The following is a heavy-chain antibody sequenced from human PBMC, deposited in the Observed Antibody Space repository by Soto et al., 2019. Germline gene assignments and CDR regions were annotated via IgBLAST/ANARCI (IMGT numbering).Heavy chain of an antibody. CDR1: GFTFSGSA. Sequence: EVQLVESGGGLVQPGGSLKLSCAASGFTFSGSAMHWVRQASGKGLEWVGRIRSKANSYATAYAASVKGRFTISRDDLKNTAYLQMNSLKTEDTAVYYCTSPCGSGWTFDYWCQGTLVTVSS. V-gene: IGHV3-73*02. J-gene: IGHJ4*02. CDR2: IRSKANSYAT. D-gene: IGHD6-19*01. CDR3: TSPCGSGWTFDY.